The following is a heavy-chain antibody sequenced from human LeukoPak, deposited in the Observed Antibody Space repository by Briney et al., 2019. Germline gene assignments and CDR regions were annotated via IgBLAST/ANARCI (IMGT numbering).Heavy chain of an antibody. V-gene: IGHV3-74*01. CDR2: ISGVGRST. Sequence: PGGSLRLSCAASGFTFRTYWMHWVRQAPGKGLEWVSRISGVGRSTSYAGFVKGRFTITRDNVKNTLFLQIHSLRVEDTAVYYCAAFYYDPAYWGQGTLVTVSS. CDR3: AAFYYDPAY. CDR1: GFTFRTYW. J-gene: IGHJ4*02. D-gene: IGHD3-22*01.